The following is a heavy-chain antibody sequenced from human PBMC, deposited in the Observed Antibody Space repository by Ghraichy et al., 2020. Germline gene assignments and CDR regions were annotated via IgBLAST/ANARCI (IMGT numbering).Heavy chain of an antibody. CDR2: INHSGST. CDR1: GGSFSGYY. CDR3: ARGIVVLGYYYYGMDV. V-gene: IGHV4-34*01. Sequence: SETLSLTCAVYGGSFSGYYWSWIRQPPGKGLEWIGEINHSGSTNYNPSLKSRVTISVDTSKNQFSLKLSSVTAADTAVYYCARGIVVLGYYYYGMDVWGQGTTVTVSS. D-gene: IGHD2-15*01. J-gene: IGHJ6*02.